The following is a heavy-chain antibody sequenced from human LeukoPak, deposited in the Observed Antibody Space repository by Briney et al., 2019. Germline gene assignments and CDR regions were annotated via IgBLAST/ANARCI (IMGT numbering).Heavy chain of an antibody. CDR1: GGTFSSYA. V-gene: IGHV1-69*05. CDR2: IIPIFGTA. D-gene: IGHD5-18*01. J-gene: IGHJ4*02. CDR3: ARDGGYSYGYAY. Sequence: SVKVSCKASGGTFSSYAISWVRQALGQGLEWMGRIIPIFGTANYAQKFQGRVTITTDESTSTAYMELSSLRSEDTAVYYCARDGGYSYGYAYWGQGTLVTVSS.